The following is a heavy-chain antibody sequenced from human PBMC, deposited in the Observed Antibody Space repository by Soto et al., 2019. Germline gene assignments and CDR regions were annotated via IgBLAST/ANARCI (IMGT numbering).Heavy chain of an antibody. V-gene: IGHV3-53*01. Sequence: EVQLAESGGGLIQPGGSLRLSCAASGFTVSSNYMTWVRQPPGKGLEWVSVINSGGSTYYADSVKGRFTISRDNSKNTMYLQMNSLRAEDTAVYYCARGYCSGASCYSGWSMDVWGQGTTVTVSS. CDR3: ARGYCSGASCYSGWSMDV. D-gene: IGHD2-15*01. CDR2: INSGGST. CDR1: GFTVSSNY. J-gene: IGHJ6*02.